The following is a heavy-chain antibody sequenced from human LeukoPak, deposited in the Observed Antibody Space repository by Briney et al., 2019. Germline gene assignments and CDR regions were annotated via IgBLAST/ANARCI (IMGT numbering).Heavy chain of an antibody. CDR1: AYTFTSYD. Sequence: ASVKVSCKASAYTFTSYDINWVRQAPGQGLEWMGWMNPNSGNTGYAQKFQGRVTFTRNTSISTAYMELSSLRSEDTAVYYCARGTRILEWLLNYMDVWGKGTTVTVSS. V-gene: IGHV1-8*03. CDR2: MNPNSGNT. CDR3: ARGTRILEWLLNYMDV. J-gene: IGHJ6*03. D-gene: IGHD3-3*01.